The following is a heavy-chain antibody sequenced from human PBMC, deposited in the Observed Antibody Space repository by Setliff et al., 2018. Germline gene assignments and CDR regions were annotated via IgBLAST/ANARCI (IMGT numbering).Heavy chain of an antibody. J-gene: IGHJ4*02. CDR1: GGSVGNSHYY. V-gene: IGHV4-61*09. CDR2: IKRRGST. Sequence: SETLSLTCTVSGGSVGNSHYYWNWIRQPAGKGLEWIGHIKRRGSTNFTPSLKGRATLSIDASKRQFSLKLTSVTAADTAVYYCARGRLLYVGDSHYFDNWGQGTLVTVSS. D-gene: IGHD4-17*01. CDR3: ARGRLLYVGDSHYFDN.